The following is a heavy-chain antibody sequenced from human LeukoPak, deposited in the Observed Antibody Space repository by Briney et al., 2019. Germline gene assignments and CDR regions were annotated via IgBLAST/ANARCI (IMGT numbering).Heavy chain of an antibody. CDR3: AKDFTPIYYVANMVDY. V-gene: IGHV3-23*01. Sequence: GGSLRLSCAASGFTFSSYAMSWVRQAPGKGLEWVSAISGSGGSTYYADSVKSRFTISRDNSKNTLYLQMNSLRAEDTAVYYCAKDFTPIYYVANMVDYWGQGTLVTVSS. D-gene: IGHD3-10*02. J-gene: IGHJ4*02. CDR1: GFTFSSYA. CDR2: ISGSGGST.